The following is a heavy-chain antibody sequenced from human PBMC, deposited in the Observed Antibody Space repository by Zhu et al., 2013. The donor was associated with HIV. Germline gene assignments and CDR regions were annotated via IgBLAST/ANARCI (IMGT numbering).Heavy chain of an antibody. D-gene: IGHD3-10*01. CDR1: GGTFSSYA. J-gene: IGHJ6*03. Sequence: VQLVQSGAEVKKPGSSVKVSCKASGGTFSSYAISWVRQAPGQGLEWMGGIIPIFGTANYAQKFQGRVTITADESTSTAYMELSSLRSEDTAVYYCARGVLPRDGSGSYVTRYYYYYYMDVWGKGTTGHRLL. CDR3: ARGVLPRDGSGSYVTRYYYYYYMDV. V-gene: IGHV1-69*01. CDR2: IIPIFGTA.